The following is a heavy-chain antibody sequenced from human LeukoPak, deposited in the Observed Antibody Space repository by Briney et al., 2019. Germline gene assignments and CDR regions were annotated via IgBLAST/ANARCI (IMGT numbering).Heavy chain of an antibody. Sequence: SETLSLTCAVYGGSFSGYYWSWIRQPPGKGLEWIGEINHSGSTNYNPSLKSRVTISVDTSKNQFSLKLSSVTAADTAVYYCARGGRGYFDYWGQGTLVTVS. CDR2: INHSGST. CDR1: GGSFSGYY. CDR3: ARGGRGYFDY. D-gene: IGHD3-10*01. J-gene: IGHJ4*02. V-gene: IGHV4-34*01.